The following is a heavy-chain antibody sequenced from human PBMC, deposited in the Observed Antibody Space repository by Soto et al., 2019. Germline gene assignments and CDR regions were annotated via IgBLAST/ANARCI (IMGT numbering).Heavy chain of an antibody. D-gene: IGHD2-2*01. V-gene: IGHV4-4*02. CDR1: GGSISSSNW. CDR3: ARGPRLSVAVPSDSYGMDV. Sequence: QVQLQESGPGLVKPSGTLSLTCAVSGGSISSSNWWSWVRQPPGKGLEWIGEIYHSGSTNYNPSLKSRVTISVDKSKNQLSLKLNSVTAADTAVYYCARGPRLSVAVPSDSYGMDVWGQGTTVTVSS. CDR2: IYHSGST. J-gene: IGHJ6*02.